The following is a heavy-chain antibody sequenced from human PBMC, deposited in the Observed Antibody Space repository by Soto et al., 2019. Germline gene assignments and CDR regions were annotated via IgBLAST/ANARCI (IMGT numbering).Heavy chain of an antibody. V-gene: IGHV3-30*19. J-gene: IGHJ4*02. CDR2: TSYNGNDK. CDR3: ARWGTTGGFDL. CDR1: GFMFKSYV. D-gene: IGHD3-16*01. Sequence: QLQLVESGGGVVQPGTSLRLSCTASGFMFKSYVMHWVRQAPGKGLEWVALTSYNGNDKYYGDSVKGQFTVSRDNSKNTLHLQMDSLRPEDTALYYCARWGTTGGFDLWGQGTLVSVSS.